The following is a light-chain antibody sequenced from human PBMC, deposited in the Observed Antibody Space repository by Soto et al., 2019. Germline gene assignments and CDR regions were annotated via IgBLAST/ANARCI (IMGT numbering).Light chain of an antibody. CDR3: SSYTSSSTYV. CDR1: SSDVGTYNY. CDR2: EVS. Sequence: QSVLTQPASVSGSPGQSITISCTGTSSDVGTYNYVSWYQLRPGKAPKLMVYEVSNRPSGVSNRFSGSKSGNTASLTISGLQAEDEADYHCSSYTSSSTYVFGTGTKVTVL. V-gene: IGLV2-14*01. J-gene: IGLJ1*01.